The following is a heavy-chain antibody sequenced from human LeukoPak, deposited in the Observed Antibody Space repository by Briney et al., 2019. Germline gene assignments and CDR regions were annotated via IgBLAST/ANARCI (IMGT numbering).Heavy chain of an antibody. CDR1: GDSISSDGHS. D-gene: IGHD1-26*01. Sequence: PSETLSLTCGVSGDSISSDGHSWRWIRQPPGKGLEWVGYIYHSGAAYHNPSLKSRLALSVDTSNNQFSLRLRSVTAADTAVYYCVRGVGGEYFYFDRWGQGALVTVSA. J-gene: IGHJ4*02. V-gene: IGHV4-30-4*07. CDR2: IYHSGAA. CDR3: VRGVGGEYFYFDR.